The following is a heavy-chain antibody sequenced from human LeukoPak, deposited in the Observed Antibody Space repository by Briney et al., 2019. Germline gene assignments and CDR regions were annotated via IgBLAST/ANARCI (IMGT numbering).Heavy chain of an antibody. CDR2: IYPGDSDT. J-gene: IGHJ4*02. CDR1: GYSFVSHR. V-gene: IGHV5-51*01. CDR3: ARHQRHYYGSGSYHMDY. Sequence: GESLKISCKASGYSFVSHRIVWVRQMPGKGLEWMGIIYPGDSDTRYSPSFQGQVTISADKSISTAYLQWSSLKASDTAMYYCARHQRHYYGSGSYHMDYWGQGTLVTVSS. D-gene: IGHD3-10*01.